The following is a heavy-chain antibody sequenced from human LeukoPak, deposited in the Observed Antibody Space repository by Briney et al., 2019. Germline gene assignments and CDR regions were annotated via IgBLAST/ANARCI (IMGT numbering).Heavy chain of an antibody. CDR3: ARGLWAIHNYYYYYDMDV. V-gene: IGHV6-1*01. D-gene: IGHD4/OR15-4a*01. CDR2: TYYRSKWYN. CDR1: GDSVSSNSAA. Sequence: SQTLSVTCAISGDSVSSNSAAWNWIRQSPSRGLEWLGRTYYRSKWYNDYAVSVKSRITINPDTSKNQFSLQLNSVTPEDTAVYYCARGLWAIHNYYYYYDMDVWGKGTTVTVSS. J-gene: IGHJ6*03.